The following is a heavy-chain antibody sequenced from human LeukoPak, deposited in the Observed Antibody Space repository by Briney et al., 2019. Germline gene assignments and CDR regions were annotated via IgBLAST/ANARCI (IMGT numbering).Heavy chain of an antibody. D-gene: IGHD3-3*01. CDR3: ATVRGFMEY. Sequence: PGGSLRLSCAASGFTISHYWMSWVRQAPGEGLEWVANINQDGSVEHYVDSVKGRVTISRDNAKNSLYLQMTSLRAEDTAFYYCATVRGFMEYWGQGTLVTVSS. CDR1: GFTISHYW. V-gene: IGHV3-7*02. CDR2: INQDGSVE. J-gene: IGHJ4*02.